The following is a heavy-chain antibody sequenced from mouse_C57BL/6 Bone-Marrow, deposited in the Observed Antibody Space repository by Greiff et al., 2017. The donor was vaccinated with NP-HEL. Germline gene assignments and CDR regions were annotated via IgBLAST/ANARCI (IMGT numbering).Heavy chain of an antibody. D-gene: IGHD2-4*01. CDR3: AISGYDYGDWYFDV. CDR2: IHPSDSDT. V-gene: IGHV1-74*01. CDR1: GYTFTSYW. Sequence: QVQLQQPGAELVKPGASVKVSCKASGYTFTSYWMHWVKQRPGQGLEWIGRIHPSDSDTNYNQKFKGKATLTVDKSSSTAYMQLSSLTSEDSAVYYCAISGYDYGDWYFDVWGTGTTVTVSS. J-gene: IGHJ1*03.